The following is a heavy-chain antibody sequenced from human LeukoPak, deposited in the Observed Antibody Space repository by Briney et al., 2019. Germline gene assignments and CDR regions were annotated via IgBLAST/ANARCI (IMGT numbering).Heavy chain of an antibody. Sequence: GGSLRLSCAASGFTFSNYAMSWVRQAPGKGLEWVSAISGRGGDTYYADSEKGRFTISRDNYKNTLYMQMNSLRAEDTAVYYCAKVVVGDRGYFEYWGQGILVTVSS. CDR1: GFTFSNYA. CDR3: AKVVVGDRGYFEY. V-gene: IGHV3-23*01. D-gene: IGHD1-26*01. CDR2: ISGRGGDT. J-gene: IGHJ4*02.